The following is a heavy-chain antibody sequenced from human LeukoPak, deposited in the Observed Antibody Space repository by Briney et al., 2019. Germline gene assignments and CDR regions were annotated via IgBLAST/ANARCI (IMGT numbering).Heavy chain of an antibody. CDR3: AKDRRVYDYVWGSYRPDAFDI. CDR2: ISGSGGST. J-gene: IGHJ3*02. D-gene: IGHD3-16*02. Sequence: GGSLRLSCAASGFTFSSYAMSWVRQAPWKGLEWVSAISGSGGSTYYADSVKGRFTISRDNSKNTLYLQMNSLRAEDTAVYYCAKDRRVYDYVWGSYRPDAFDIWGQGTMVTVSS. V-gene: IGHV3-23*01. CDR1: GFTFSSYA.